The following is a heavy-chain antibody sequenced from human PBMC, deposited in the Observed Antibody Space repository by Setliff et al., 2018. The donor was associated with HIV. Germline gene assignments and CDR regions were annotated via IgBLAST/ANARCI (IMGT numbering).Heavy chain of an antibody. CDR2: ISAYNGNT. D-gene: IGHD3-10*01. Sequence: ASVKVSCKASGYTFINFGISWVRQAPGQGLEWMGWISAYNGNTNSAQRLQGRVTLTTDTSTSTAYMDLRSLRSDDTAVYYCARGRYHGFGSYGDSWGQGTQVTV. J-gene: IGHJ4*02. CDR3: ARGRYHGFGSYGDS. CDR1: GYTFINFG. V-gene: IGHV1-18*01.